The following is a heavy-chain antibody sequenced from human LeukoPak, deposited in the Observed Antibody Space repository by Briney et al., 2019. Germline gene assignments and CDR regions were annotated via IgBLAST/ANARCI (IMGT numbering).Heavy chain of an antibody. V-gene: IGHV4-59*01. J-gene: IGHJ4*02. CDR2: IYYSGST. D-gene: IGHD6-6*01. CDR3: ARATYITSSGDY. CDR1: GDSISNYY. Sequence: SETLSLTCTVSGDSISNYYWNWIRQPPGKGLDWIGYIYYSGSTNYNPSLKSRVTISVDTSRNQFSLKLNSVTAADTAVYYRARATYITSSGDYWGQGTLVTVSS.